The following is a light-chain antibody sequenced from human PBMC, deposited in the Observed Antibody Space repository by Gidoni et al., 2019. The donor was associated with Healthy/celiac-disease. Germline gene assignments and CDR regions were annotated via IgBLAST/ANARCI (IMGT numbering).Light chain of an antibody. J-gene: IGKJ3*01. CDR2: GAS. Sequence: DIVFTQSPGTLSLSPGERATLSCRASPSVSSSYLAWYQQKPGQAPRLLIYGASSRATGIPDRFSGSGSGTDFTLTISRLEPEDFAEYYCQQYGSSPFTFGPGTKVDIK. CDR3: QQYGSSPFT. V-gene: IGKV3-20*01. CDR1: PSVSSSY.